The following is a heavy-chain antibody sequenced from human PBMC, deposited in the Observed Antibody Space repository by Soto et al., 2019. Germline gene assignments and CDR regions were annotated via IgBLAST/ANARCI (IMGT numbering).Heavy chain of an antibody. V-gene: IGHV3-13*01. CDR1: GFTFSSYA. CDR2: IDTDGES. Sequence: PGGSLRLSCAASGFTFSSYAMSWVRQAPGKGLEWVSGIDTDGESYYADAVRGRFTISRENAKNCLYLQMNSLRVGDTAVYYCARGVLPGSMDVWGQGTTVTVSS. J-gene: IGHJ6*02. D-gene: IGHD3-16*01. CDR3: ARGVLPGSMDV.